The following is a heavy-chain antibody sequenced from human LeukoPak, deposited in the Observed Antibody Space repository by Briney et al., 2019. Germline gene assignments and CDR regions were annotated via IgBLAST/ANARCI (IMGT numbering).Heavy chain of an antibody. CDR3: ARDHDSSGYYYVDYYYYGMDV. CDR2: IYSGGST. CDR1: GFTVSSNY. Sequence: PGGSLRLSCAASGFTVSSNYMSWVRQAPGKGLEWVSVIYSGGSTYYADSVKGRFTISRDNSKNTLYLQMNSPRAEDTAVYYCARDHDSSGYYYVDYYYYGMDVWGQGTTVTVSS. J-gene: IGHJ6*02. V-gene: IGHV3-66*01. D-gene: IGHD3-22*01.